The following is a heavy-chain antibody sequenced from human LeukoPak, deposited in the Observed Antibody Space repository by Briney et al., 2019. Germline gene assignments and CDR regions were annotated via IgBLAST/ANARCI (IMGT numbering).Heavy chain of an antibody. J-gene: IGHJ4*02. CDR2: ISGSGGST. D-gene: IGHD3-10*01. CDR1: GFTFSSYA. V-gene: IGHV3-23*01. CDR3: AKDVAHYYGSGSPLDY. Sequence: GGSLRLSCAASGFTFSSYAMSWVRQAPGKGLEWVSAISGSGGSTYYADSVNGRFTISRDNSKNTLYLQMNSLRAEDTAVYYCAKDVAHYYGSGSPLDYWGQGTLVTVSS.